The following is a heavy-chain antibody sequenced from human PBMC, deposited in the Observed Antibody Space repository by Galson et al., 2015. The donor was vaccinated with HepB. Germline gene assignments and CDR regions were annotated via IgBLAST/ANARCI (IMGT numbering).Heavy chain of an antibody. Sequence: SVKVSCKASGYTFTSYAMNWVRQAPGQGLEWMGWINTNTGNPTYAQGFTGRFVFSLDTSVSTAYLQISSLKAEDTAVYYCARRGHYDFWSGYYTLDYYYYMDVWGKGTTVTVSS. J-gene: IGHJ6*03. CDR1: GYTFTSYA. CDR2: INTNTGNP. D-gene: IGHD3-3*01. V-gene: IGHV7-4-1*02. CDR3: ARRGHYDFWSGYYTLDYYYYMDV.